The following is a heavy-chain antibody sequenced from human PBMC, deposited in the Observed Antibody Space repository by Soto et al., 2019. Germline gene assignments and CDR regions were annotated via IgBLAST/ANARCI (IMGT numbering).Heavy chain of an antibody. J-gene: IGHJ4*02. CDR3: ARGPLYYFDY. CDR2: ISSRSTNT. CDR1: GFTFSSYT. V-gene: IGHV3-21*02. Sequence: EVQLVESGGGLVKPGGSLRLSCEDSGFTFSSYTMNWVRRAPGKGLEWVSSISSRSTNTHYADSVRGRFTISRDNAKRSLYLQMISLRAEDTAVYYCARGPLYYFDYWGQGPLVTVSS.